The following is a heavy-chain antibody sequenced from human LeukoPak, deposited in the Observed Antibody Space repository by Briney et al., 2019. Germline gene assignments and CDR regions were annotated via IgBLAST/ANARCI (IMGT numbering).Heavy chain of an antibody. CDR2: INHSGST. CDR3: ARVAVAGLNWFDP. D-gene: IGHD6-19*01. V-gene: IGHV4-4*02. J-gene: IGHJ5*02. CDR1: GGSISSSDW. Sequence: SETLSLTCAVSGGSISSSDWWSWVRQPPGKGLEWIGEINHSGSTNYNSSLKSRVAISIDKSKSHFSLKLSSVTAADTAVYYCARVAVAGLNWFDPWGQGTLVTVSS.